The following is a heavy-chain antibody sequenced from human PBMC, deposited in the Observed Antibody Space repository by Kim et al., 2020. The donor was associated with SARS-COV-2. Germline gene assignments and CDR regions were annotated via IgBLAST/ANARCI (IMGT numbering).Heavy chain of an antibody. CDR3: AKDRGGSDWPVFDS. Sequence: YADSVNGRFTVTRDISKNTLYLELSSLRADDTALYYWAKDRGGSDWPVFDSWGQGTLVTVSS. J-gene: IGHJ4*02. D-gene: IGHD2-21*02. V-gene: IGHV3-23*01.